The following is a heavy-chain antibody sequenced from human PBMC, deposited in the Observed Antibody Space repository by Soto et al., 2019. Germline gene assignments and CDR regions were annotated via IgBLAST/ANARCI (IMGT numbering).Heavy chain of an antibody. CDR1: GFTFSNYA. CDR2: ISGSGGTT. D-gene: IGHD6-25*01. V-gene: IGHV3-23*01. CDR3: AKFFVETGSNSGWPWSFHY. Sequence: EVQLLESGGGLVQPGRSLRLSCAASGFTFSNYAMSWVRPAPGQGLDWVSAISGSGGTTYYADSVKGRFTISRDNSKNTLFLQMNSLIAEDAAVYYCAKFFVETGSNSGWPWSFHYWGQGTLVTVSS. J-gene: IGHJ4*02.